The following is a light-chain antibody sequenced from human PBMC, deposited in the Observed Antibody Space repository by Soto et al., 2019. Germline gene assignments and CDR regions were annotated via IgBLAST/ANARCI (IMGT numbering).Light chain of an antibody. CDR3: QQYGDSLTWT. Sequence: EIVLTESPGTLSLSPGARATLSCRASQSVSGSYLAWYQQKPGQAPRLLIYGTSGRATGIPDRFSGSGSGTDFSLTISRLEPEDFAVYYCQQYGDSLTWTFGQGTKVEIK. V-gene: IGKV3-20*01. CDR2: GTS. CDR1: QSVSGSY. J-gene: IGKJ1*01.